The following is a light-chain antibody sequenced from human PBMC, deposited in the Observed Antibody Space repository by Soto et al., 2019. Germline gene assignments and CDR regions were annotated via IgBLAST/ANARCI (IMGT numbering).Light chain of an antibody. CDR1: QDIRNH. CDR3: QQYDTLPPTYT. CDR2: DAS. J-gene: IGKJ2*01. V-gene: IGKV1-33*01. Sequence: DVQVTQSPSSLSASVGDRVTIPCQASQDIRNHLNWYQQKSGKAPQLLIYDASNLERGVPSRFSGSGSGTHFSFTISGLQAEDIGTYYCQQYDTLPPTYTFGQGTQLEIK.